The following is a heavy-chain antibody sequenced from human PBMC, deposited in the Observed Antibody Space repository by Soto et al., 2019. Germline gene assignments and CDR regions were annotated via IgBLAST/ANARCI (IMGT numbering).Heavy chain of an antibody. CDR3: ARDPPPYGGNGRGSVADY. V-gene: IGHV1-69*06. CDR2: IIPIFGTA. D-gene: IGHD4-17*01. J-gene: IGHJ4*02. CDR1: GGTFSSYA. Sequence: QVQLVQSGAEVKKPGSSVKVSCKASGGTFSSYAISWVRQAPGQGLEWMGGIIPIFGTANYAQKFQGRVTITADKYTSTAYMELSSLRSEDTAVYYCARDPPPYGGNGRGSVADYWGQGTLVTVSS.